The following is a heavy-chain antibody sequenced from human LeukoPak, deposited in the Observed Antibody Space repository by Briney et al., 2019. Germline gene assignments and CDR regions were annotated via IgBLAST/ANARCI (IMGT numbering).Heavy chain of an antibody. Sequence: SETLSLTCNVSGGSISGYHWSWIRQPPGKGLEWLGYIYYSGSSNYNPSLKSRVTMSVDTSKNQFSLRLSSVTAADTAVYYCAREGYYYDSSGLFDFWGQGTLVTVSS. CDR3: AREGYYYDSSGLFDF. D-gene: IGHD3-22*01. CDR1: GGSISGYH. CDR2: IYYSGSS. V-gene: IGHV4-59*12. J-gene: IGHJ4*02.